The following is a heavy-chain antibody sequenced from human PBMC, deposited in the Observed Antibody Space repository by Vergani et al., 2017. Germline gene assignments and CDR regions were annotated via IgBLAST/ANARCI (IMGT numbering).Heavy chain of an antibody. CDR1: GESIRSGSHY. Sequence: QVKLQESGPGLLKPSQTLSLTCTVSGESIRSGSHYWSWIRQPAGKGPEWIGHIHTGGSTYPNPSLKSRVSISVDTSKSQFSLKLNSVTVADTAVYYCARSRPYCTSGSCPAIWGQGTLVTVSS. CDR2: IHTGGST. V-gene: IGHV4-61*02. D-gene: IGHD2-15*01. J-gene: IGHJ4*02. CDR3: ARSRPYCTSGSCPAI.